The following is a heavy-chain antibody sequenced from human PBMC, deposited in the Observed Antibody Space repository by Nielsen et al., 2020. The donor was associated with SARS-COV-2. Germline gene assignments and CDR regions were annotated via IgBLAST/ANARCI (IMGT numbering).Heavy chain of an antibody. V-gene: IGHV3-74*01. CDR3: AKDLDAPSLSDYYYYGMDV. CDR1: GFTFSSYW. Sequence: GESLKISCAASGFTFSSYWMHWVRQAPGKGLVWVSRINSDGSSTSYADSVKGRFTISRDNAKNTLYLQMNSLRAEDTAVYYCAKDLDAPSLSDYYYYGMDVWGQGTTVTVSS. CDR2: INSDGSST. J-gene: IGHJ6*02. D-gene: IGHD1-1*01.